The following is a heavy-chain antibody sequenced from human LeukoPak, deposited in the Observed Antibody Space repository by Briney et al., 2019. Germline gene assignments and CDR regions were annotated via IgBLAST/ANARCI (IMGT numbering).Heavy chain of an antibody. Sequence: SETLSLTCTVSGGSTSSGNYYWGWIRQPPGKGLEWIGGISSSGNTYYNPSLKSRITISIDSSKNHFSLKLSSVTAADTAVYYCARLGAGPTYYDFWSGYSSFYFDYWGQGTLVTVSS. D-gene: IGHD3-3*01. CDR1: GGSTSSGNYY. V-gene: IGHV4-39*02. CDR2: ISSSGNT. CDR3: ARLGAGPTYYDFWSGYSSFYFDY. J-gene: IGHJ4*02.